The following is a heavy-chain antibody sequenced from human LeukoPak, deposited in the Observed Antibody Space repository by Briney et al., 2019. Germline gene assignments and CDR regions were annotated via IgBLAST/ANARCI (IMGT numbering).Heavy chain of an antibody. D-gene: IGHD6-25*01. CDR1: GYTFTSYD. CDR3: ARFRIAASYGMDV. Sequence: ASVKVSCKASGYTFTSYDINWVRQAPGQGLEWMGWISAYNGNTNYAQKLQGRVTMTTDTSTSTAYMELRSLRSDDTAVHYCARFRIAASYGMDVWGQGTTVTVSS. J-gene: IGHJ6*02. CDR2: ISAYNGNT. V-gene: IGHV1-18*01.